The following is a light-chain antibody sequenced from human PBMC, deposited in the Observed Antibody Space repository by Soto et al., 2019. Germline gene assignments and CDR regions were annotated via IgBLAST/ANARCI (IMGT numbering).Light chain of an antibody. Sequence: DIQMTQSPSSLSASVGDRVTISCRASQSIRSFVNWYQQKPGKAPNLLLYSSFYLQTGVPSRFRGSRSATDFTLTISGRQPEDFATYYCQHTYSTPGTFGPGTTVDFK. V-gene: IGKV1-39*01. J-gene: IGKJ3*01. CDR3: QHTYSTPGT. CDR2: SSF. CDR1: QSIRSF.